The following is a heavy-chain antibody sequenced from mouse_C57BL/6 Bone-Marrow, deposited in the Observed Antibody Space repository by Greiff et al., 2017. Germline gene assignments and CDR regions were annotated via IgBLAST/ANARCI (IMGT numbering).Heavy chain of an antibody. CDR3: ERGNYDYDPRAMDY. CDR2: IYPGGGYT. J-gene: IGHJ4*01. V-gene: IGHV1-63*01. CDR1: GYTFTNYW. D-gene: IGHD2-4*01. Sequence: VMLVESGAELVRPGTSVKMSCKASGYTFTNYWIGWAKQRPGHGLEWIGDIYPGGGYTNYNEKFKGKATLTADKSSSTAYMQFSSLTSEDSAIYYCERGNYDYDPRAMDYWGQGTSVTVSS.